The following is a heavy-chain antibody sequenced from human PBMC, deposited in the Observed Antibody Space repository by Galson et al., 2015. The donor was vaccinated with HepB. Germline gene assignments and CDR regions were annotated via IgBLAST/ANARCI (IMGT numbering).Heavy chain of an antibody. J-gene: IGHJ6*03. Sequence: SLRLSCAASGFTFSSYAMNWVRQAPGKGLEWVSVISGSDGSTNFADSVKGRFTLFRDNSKNTMYLQMNSLRADDTAVYYCAKSLIRAPTTTVVGIDYYYMDVWGKGTTVTVSS. CDR1: GFTFSSYA. CDR3: AKSLIRAPTTTVVGIDYYYMDV. D-gene: IGHD4-23*01. V-gene: IGHV3-23*01. CDR2: ISGSDGST.